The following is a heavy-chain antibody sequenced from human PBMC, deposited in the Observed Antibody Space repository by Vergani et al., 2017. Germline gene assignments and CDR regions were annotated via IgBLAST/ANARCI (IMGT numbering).Heavy chain of an antibody. V-gene: IGHV1-46*01. J-gene: IGHJ4*02. Sequence: VQLVQSGAEVKKPGESLRISCKGSGYSFTSYWISWVRQAPGQGLEWMGIINPSGGSTSYAQKFQGRVTMTRDTSTSTVYMELSSLRSEDTAVYYCASVSDCGGDCYSDTFDWGQGTLVTVSS. CDR3: ASVSDCGGDCYSDTFD. CDR1: GYSFTSYW. CDR2: INPSGGST. D-gene: IGHD2-21*02.